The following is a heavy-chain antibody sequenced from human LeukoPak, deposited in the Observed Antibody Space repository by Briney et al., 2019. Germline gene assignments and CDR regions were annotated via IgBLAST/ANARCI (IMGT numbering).Heavy chain of an antibody. J-gene: IGHJ6*02. CDR3: ARSPGYYGMDV. CDR1: RFTFNNYW. CDR2: IKQDGSEK. Sequence: PGGSLRLSCAASRFTFNNYWMSWVRQAPGKGLEWVANIKQDGSEKYYVDSVKGRFTISRDNAKNSLYLQMNSLRAEDTAVYYCARSPGYYGMDVWGQGTTVTVSS. D-gene: IGHD2-15*01. V-gene: IGHV3-7*03.